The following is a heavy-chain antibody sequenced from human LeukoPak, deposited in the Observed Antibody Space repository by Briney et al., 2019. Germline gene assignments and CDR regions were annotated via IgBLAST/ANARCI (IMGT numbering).Heavy chain of an antibody. Sequence: GASVKVSCKASGYTFTSYYMHWVRQAPGQGLEWMGIINPSGGSTSYAQKFQGRVTITRNTSISTAYMELSSLRSEDTAVYYCARGSRVFGVVIVRHAFDIWGQGTMVTVSS. CDR1: GYTFTSYY. D-gene: IGHD3-3*01. CDR2: INPSGGST. CDR3: ARGSRVFGVVIVRHAFDI. V-gene: IGHV1-46*01. J-gene: IGHJ3*02.